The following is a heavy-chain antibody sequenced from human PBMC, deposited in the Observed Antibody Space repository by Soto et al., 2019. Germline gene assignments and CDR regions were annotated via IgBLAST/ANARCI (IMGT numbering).Heavy chain of an antibody. CDR3: AGLLWFGELLSGAFDI. CDR2: IIPIFGTA. J-gene: IGHJ3*02. CDR1: GGTFSSYA. D-gene: IGHD3-10*01. V-gene: IGHV1-69*06. Sequence: SVKVSCKASGGTFSSYAISWVRQAPGQGLEWMGGIIPIFGTANYAQKFQGRVTITADKSTSTAYMELSSLRSEDTAVYYCAGLLWFGELLSGAFDIWGQGTMVTVSS.